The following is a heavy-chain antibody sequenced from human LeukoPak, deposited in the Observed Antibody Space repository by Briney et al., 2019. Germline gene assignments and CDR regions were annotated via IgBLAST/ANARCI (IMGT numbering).Heavy chain of an antibody. CDR3: ARGVAAPGTGGLSWFDP. D-gene: IGHD6-13*01. CDR2: IYYSGST. CDR1: GGSISSYY. Sequence: SETLSLTCTVSGGSISSYYWSWIRQPPGKGLEWIGYIYYSGSTNYNPSLKSRVAISVDTSKNQSSLKLSSVTAADTAVYYCARGVAAPGTGGLSWFDPWGQGTLVTVSS. J-gene: IGHJ5*02. V-gene: IGHV4-59*08.